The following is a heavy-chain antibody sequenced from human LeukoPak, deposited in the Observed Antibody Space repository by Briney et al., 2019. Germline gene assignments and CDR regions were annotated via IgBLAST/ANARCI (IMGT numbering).Heavy chain of an antibody. J-gene: IGHJ4*02. Sequence: GGSLRLSCAASGFTFSSYSMNWVRQAPGKGLEWVSSISSSSSYIYYADSVKGRFTISRNNAKNSLYLQMNSLRAEDTAVYYCARLLWFGELSPHDYWGQGTLSPSPQ. CDR1: GFTFSSYS. CDR3: ARLLWFGELSPHDY. V-gene: IGHV3-21*01. CDR2: ISSSSSYI. D-gene: IGHD3-10*01.